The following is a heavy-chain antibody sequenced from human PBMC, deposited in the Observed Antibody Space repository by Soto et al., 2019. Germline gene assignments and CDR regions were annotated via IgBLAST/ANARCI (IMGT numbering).Heavy chain of an antibody. J-gene: IGHJ5*02. CDR3: ARAAHYSSPFHWFDP. D-gene: IGHD6-13*01. Sequence: SETLSLTCTVSGGSISSGGYYWSWIRQHPGKGLEWIGYIYYSGSTYYNPSLKSRVTISVDTSKNQFSLKLSSVTAADTAVYYCARAAHYSSPFHWFDPWGQGTLVTVS. CDR1: GGSISSGGYY. V-gene: IGHV4-31*03. CDR2: IYYSGST.